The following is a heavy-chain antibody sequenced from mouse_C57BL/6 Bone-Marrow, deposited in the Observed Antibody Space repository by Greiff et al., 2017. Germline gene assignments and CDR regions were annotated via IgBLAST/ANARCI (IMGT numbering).Heavy chain of an antibody. CDR1: GYTFTSYC. J-gene: IGHJ1*03. CDR2: IYPGSGST. V-gene: IGHV1-55*01. Sequence: VQLQQPGAELVKPGASVKMSCKASGYTFTSYCITWVKQRPGQGLEWIGDIYPGSGSTNYNEKFKSKATLTVDTSSSTAYMELSSLTSEDSAVYYSEGEGDGSSYWYFDVWGTGTTVTVSS. CDR3: EGEGDGSSYWYFDV. D-gene: IGHD1-1*01.